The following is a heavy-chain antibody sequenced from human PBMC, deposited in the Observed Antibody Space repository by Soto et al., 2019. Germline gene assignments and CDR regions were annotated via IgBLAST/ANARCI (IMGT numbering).Heavy chain of an antibody. Sequence: GGSLRLSCAASGFTFSSYWMSWVRQPPGNGLEWVANIKQDGSEKYYVDSVKGRFTISRDNAKNSLYLQMNSLRAEDTAVYYCASSAVAGGFDYWGQGTLVTVSS. CDR1: GFTFSSYW. CDR3: ASSAVAGGFDY. J-gene: IGHJ4*02. V-gene: IGHV3-7*01. D-gene: IGHD6-19*01. CDR2: IKQDGSEK.